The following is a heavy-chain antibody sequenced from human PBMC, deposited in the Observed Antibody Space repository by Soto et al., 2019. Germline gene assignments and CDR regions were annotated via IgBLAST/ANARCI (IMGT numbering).Heavy chain of an antibody. CDR1: GFTFSSYG. D-gene: IGHD6-19*01. CDR2: IWCDGSNK. V-gene: IGHV3-33*01. CDR3: ARDSFRASAVAGPHRDY. Sequence: GGSLRLSCAASGFTFSSYGMHWVRQAPGKGVEWVAVIWCDGSNKYYADSVKGRFTISRDNSKNTLYLQMNSLRAEDTAVYYCARDSFRASAVAGPHRDYWGQGTLVTVSS. J-gene: IGHJ4*02.